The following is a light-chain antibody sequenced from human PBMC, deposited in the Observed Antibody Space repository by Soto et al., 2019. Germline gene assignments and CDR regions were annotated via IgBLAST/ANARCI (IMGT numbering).Light chain of an antibody. V-gene: IGLV1-47*01. Sequence: QSVLTQPPSASGTPGQRVTISCSGSSSNIGSNYVYWYQQLPGTAPKLLIYRNNQRPSGVPDRFSGSKSGTSASLAIRGLRSEDEADYYCAAWDDSVYVFGTGTKVTVL. CDR1: SSNIGSNY. CDR3: AAWDDSVYV. J-gene: IGLJ1*01. CDR2: RNN.